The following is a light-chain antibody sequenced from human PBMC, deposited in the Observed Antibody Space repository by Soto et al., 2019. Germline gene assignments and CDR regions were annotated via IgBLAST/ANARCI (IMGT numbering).Light chain of an antibody. CDR2: AAS. CDR3: QQYNNWWT. J-gene: IGKJ1*01. Sequence: DIQMTQSPSSLSASVGDRVTITCRAGQDINIYLAWYQQKPGKVPKLLISAASTLQSGVPSRFSGSGSGTDFTLTISSLQPEDFAVYYCQQYNNWWTFGQGTKVEIK. CDR1: QDINIY. V-gene: IGKV1-27*01.